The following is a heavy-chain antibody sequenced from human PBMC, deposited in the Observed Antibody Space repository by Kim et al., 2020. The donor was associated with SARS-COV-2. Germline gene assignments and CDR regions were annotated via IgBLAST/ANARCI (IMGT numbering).Heavy chain of an antibody. CDR1: GFTFSSYG. CDR3: ARDQAVVVAATTYF. D-gene: IGHD2-15*01. V-gene: IGHV3-33*01. Sequence: GGSLRLSCAVSGFTFSSYGMHWVRQAPGKGLEWVAVIWYDGSNKYYADSVKGRFTISRDNSKNTLYLQMNSLRAEDTAVYYCARDQAVVVAATTYFWGQGTLVTVSS. CDR2: IWYDGSNK. J-gene: IGHJ4*02.